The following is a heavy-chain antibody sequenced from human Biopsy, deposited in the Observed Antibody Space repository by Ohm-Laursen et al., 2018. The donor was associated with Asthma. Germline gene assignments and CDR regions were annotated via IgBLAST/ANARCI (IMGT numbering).Heavy chain of an antibody. CDR2: ISYDGSTK. CDR3: ARGDWYGSASNGY. D-gene: IGHD6-6*01. J-gene: IGHJ4*02. CDR1: GFTLTTYA. Sequence: SLRLSCAASGFTLTTYAIHWVRQAPGKGLEWVAVISYDGSTKYSADSVRGRFTISRDNSENTLYLQMNSLRVEDTAVYYCARGDWYGSASNGYWGQRTLVTVSA. V-gene: IGHV3-30*03.